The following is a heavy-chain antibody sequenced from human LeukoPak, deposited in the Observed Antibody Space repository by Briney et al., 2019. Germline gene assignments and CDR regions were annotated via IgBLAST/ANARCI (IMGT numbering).Heavy chain of an antibody. CDR3: AKDLTFGGVIVIPEFDY. CDR2: ISGSGGST. Sequence: GGSLRLSCAASGFTFSSYAMSWVRQAPGKGLEWVSAISGSGGSTYYADSVKGRFTISRDNSKNTLYLQMNSLRAEDTAVYYCAKDLTFGGVIVIPEFDYWGQGTQVTVSS. V-gene: IGHV3-23*01. J-gene: IGHJ4*02. CDR1: GFTFSSYA. D-gene: IGHD3-16*02.